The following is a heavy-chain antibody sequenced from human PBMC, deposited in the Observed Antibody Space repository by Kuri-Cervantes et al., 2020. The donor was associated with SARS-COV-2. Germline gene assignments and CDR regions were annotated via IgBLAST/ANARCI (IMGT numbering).Heavy chain of an antibody. Sequence: ASVKVSCKASGGTFSSYAISWVRQAPGQGLEWMGGIIPIFGTANYARKFQGRVTITTDESTSTAYMELSSLRSEDTAVYYCASNWGSGYYYYMDVWGKGTTVTVSS. V-gene: IGHV1-69*05. CDR3: ASNWGSGYYYYMDV. J-gene: IGHJ6*03. CDR1: GGTFSSYA. CDR2: IIPIFGTA. D-gene: IGHD7-27*01.